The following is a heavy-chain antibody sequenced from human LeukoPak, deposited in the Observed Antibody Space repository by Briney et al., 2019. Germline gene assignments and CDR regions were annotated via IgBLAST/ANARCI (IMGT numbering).Heavy chain of an antibody. V-gene: IGHV4-39*01. CDR2: IYYSGST. CDR1: GGSISSSSYY. D-gene: IGHD4-17*01. J-gene: IGHJ4*02. Sequence: PSETLSLTCTVSGGSISSSSYYWGWIRQPPGKGLEWIGSIYYSGSTYYNPSLKSRVTISVDTSKNQFSLKLSSVTAADTAVYYCARRASGRTTATTYDYWGQGTLVTVSS. CDR3: ARRASGRTTATTYDY.